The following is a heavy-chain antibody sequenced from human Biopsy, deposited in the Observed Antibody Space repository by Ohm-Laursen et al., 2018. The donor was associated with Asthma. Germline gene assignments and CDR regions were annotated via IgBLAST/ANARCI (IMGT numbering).Heavy chain of an antibody. V-gene: IGHV3-30*03. J-gene: IGHJ1*01. CDR3: ARTFHFWSPYHAEHYQL. CDR2: ISYDGSTK. Sequence: SLRLSCAASGFSFSEFVMHWVRQAPGKGLEWVAVISYDGSTKYYAGSVKGRFTISRDNSKNTLYLQMSSLRVEDTAVYYCARTFHFWSPYHAEHYQLWGQGTLVTVSS. D-gene: IGHD3-3*01. CDR1: GFSFSEFV.